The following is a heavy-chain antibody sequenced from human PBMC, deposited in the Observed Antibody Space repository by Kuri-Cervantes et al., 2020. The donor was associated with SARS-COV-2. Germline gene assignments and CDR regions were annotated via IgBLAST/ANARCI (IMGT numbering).Heavy chain of an antibody. J-gene: IGHJ4*02. CDR1: GFTFSHFG. D-gene: IGHD6-13*01. CDR3: AKDPRSSSWYVFDY. Sequence: GGSLRLSCAASGFTFSHFGMFWVRQAPGKGLEWVAFIRYDGNYRTYADAVKGRFTISRDNSKNTLYLQMNSLRAEDTAVYYCAKDPRSSSWYVFDYWGQGTLVTVSS. CDR2: IRYDGNYR. V-gene: IGHV3-30*02.